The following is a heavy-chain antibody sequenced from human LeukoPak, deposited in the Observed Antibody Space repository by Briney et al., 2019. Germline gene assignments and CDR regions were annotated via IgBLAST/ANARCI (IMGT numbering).Heavy chain of an antibody. D-gene: IGHD4-17*01. J-gene: IGHJ5*02. Sequence: GASVKVSYKASGYIFTSNYIHWVRQAPGQGLEWMGIINPSGGSTNYAQKLQGRVTMTRDTSTSTVYMELSSLRSEDTAVYYCARDTDCGDDSWFDPWGQGTLVTVSS. CDR3: ARDTDCGDDSWFDP. CDR1: GYIFTSNY. CDR2: INPSGGST. V-gene: IGHV1-46*04.